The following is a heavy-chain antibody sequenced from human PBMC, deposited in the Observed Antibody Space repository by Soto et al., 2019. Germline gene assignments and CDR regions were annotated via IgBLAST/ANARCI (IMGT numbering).Heavy chain of an antibody. Sequence: QLRLQESGSGLVKPSQTLSLTCAVSGGSISSGGYSWSWIRQPPGKGLEWIGYIYHSGSTYYNPSLKSRVTISVDRSKNQFSLKLSSVTAADTAVYYCARDRAFDYELDVWGQGTTVTVSS. J-gene: IGHJ6*02. CDR1: GGSISSGGYS. D-gene: IGHD4-17*01. CDR3: ARDRAFDYELDV. CDR2: IYHSGST. V-gene: IGHV4-30-2*01.